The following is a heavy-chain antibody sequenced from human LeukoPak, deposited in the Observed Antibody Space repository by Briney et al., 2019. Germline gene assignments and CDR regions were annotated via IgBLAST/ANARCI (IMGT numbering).Heavy chain of an antibody. D-gene: IGHD2-2*01. CDR3: ARGDVVVPAAMC. CDR1: GVSISSYY. CDR2: IYTSGST. J-gene: IGHJ4*02. Sequence: SETLSLTCTVSGVSISSYYWSWIRQPAGKGREWIGRIYTSGSTNYNPSLKSRVTMSVDTSKNQFSLKLSSVTAAYAAVSYCARGDVVVPAAMCWGQGTLVTVSS. V-gene: IGHV4-4*07.